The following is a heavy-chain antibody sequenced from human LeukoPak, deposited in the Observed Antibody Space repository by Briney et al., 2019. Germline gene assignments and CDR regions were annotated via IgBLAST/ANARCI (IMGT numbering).Heavy chain of an antibody. CDR1: GFTFDDHA. D-gene: IGHD6-19*01. V-gene: IGHV3-9*01. Sequence: PGGSLRLSCIASGFTFDDHAMHWVRQVPGKGLEWVSHISWNSGTITYADSVKGRFTISRDNAKNSLYLQMNSLRAEDTAVYYCARHPGVGIAVAIDYWGQGTLVTVSS. J-gene: IGHJ4*02. CDR3: ARHPGVGIAVAIDY. CDR2: ISWNSGTI.